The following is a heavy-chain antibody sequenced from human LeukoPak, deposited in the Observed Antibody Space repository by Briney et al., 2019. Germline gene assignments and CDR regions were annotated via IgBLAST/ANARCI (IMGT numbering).Heavy chain of an antibody. D-gene: IGHD3-10*01. CDR1: GYSFTSYW. Sequence: PGESLKISCKGSGYSFTSYWIGWVRQMPGKGLEWMGIIYPGDSDTRYSPSFQGQVTISADKSISTAYLQWSSLKASDTAMYYCARHSPGLWFGELLDNWFDPWGQGTLVTVSS. J-gene: IGHJ5*02. V-gene: IGHV5-51*01. CDR2: IYPGDSDT. CDR3: ARHSPGLWFGELLDNWFDP.